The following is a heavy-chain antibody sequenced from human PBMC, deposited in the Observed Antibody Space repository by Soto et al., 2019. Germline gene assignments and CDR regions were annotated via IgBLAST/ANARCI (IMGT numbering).Heavy chain of an antibody. CDR2: IFHSGTA. CDR1: GGSIRNVY. CDR3: ARAHAPTLPCDY. V-gene: IGHV4-59*01. D-gene: IGHD2-2*01. J-gene: IGHJ4*01. Sequence: SETLSLTCTVSGGSIRNVYWSWIRQPPGKGLEWIGFIFHSGTAKHNPSLKSRVTISVDTSKNQFSLSLDSVTAADTAVYCCARAHAPTLPCDYWGQGTLVTAPQ.